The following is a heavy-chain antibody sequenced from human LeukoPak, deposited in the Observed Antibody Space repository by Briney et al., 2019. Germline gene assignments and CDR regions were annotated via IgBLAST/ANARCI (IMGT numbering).Heavy chain of an antibody. CDR3: AVLTYQLLDYYFDY. CDR1: GFIFSSYS. Sequence: GGSLRLSCAASGFIFSSYSMNWVRQAPGKGLEWVSYISSSGSTIYYADSVKGRFTISRDNAKNSLYLQMNSLRAVDTAVYYCAVLTYQLLDYYFDYWGQGTLVTVSS. V-gene: IGHV3-48*01. J-gene: IGHJ4*02. D-gene: IGHD2-2*01. CDR2: ISSSGSTI.